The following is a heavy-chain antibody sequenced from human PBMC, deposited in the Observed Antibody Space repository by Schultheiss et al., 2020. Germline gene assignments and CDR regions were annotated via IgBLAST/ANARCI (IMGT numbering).Heavy chain of an antibody. CDR2: IYSGGST. CDR1: GFTVSSNY. V-gene: IGHV3-66*01. J-gene: IGHJ4*02. Sequence: GGSLRLSCAASGFTVSSNYMSWVRQAPGKGLEWVSVIYSGGSTYYAGSVKGRFTISRDNAKDSLFLQMNSLRADDTAVYYCARSSWSGSLEFWGQGTLVTVSS. CDR3: ARSSWSGSLEF. D-gene: IGHD6-13*01.